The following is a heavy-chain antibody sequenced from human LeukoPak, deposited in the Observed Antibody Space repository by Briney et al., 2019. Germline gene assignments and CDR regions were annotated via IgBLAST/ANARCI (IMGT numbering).Heavy chain of an antibody. Sequence: PGGSLRLSCAAFGFTFSSYAMHWVRQAPGKGLEWVAVISYDGSNKYYADSVKGRFAISRDNSKNTLYLQMNSLRAEDTAVYYCARDGRAVAGPLDYWGQGTLVTVSS. CDR3: ARDGRAVAGPLDY. D-gene: IGHD6-19*01. J-gene: IGHJ4*02. CDR2: ISYDGSNK. CDR1: GFTFSSYA. V-gene: IGHV3-30*09.